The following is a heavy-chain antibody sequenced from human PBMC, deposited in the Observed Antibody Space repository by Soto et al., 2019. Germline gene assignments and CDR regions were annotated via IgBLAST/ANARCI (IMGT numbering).Heavy chain of an antibody. Sequence: QITLKESGPTLVKPTQTLTLTCTFSGFSLSTSGVGVGWIRQPPGKALEWLALIYWNDDKRYRPSLKSRLTITKDTTKNQVVLTMTNMDPVDTATYYCAHSPHYYDSSGYYYEYCHHWGQGTLVTVSS. CDR1: GFSLSTSGVG. V-gene: IGHV2-5*01. CDR2: IYWNDDK. D-gene: IGHD3-22*01. CDR3: AHSPHYYDSSGYYYEYCHH. J-gene: IGHJ1*01.